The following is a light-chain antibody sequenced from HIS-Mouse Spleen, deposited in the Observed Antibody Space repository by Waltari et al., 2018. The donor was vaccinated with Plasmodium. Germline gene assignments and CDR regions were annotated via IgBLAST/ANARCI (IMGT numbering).Light chain of an antibody. J-gene: IGKJ1*01. Sequence: DIQMTQSPSTLSASVGDRVTITCRASQSISSWLAWYQQKPGKAPKLLIYKASSLESGVPSRFSGSGSGTEFTLTISSRQPDDFATYDCQQYNSYSTFGQGTKVEIK. V-gene: IGKV1-5*03. CDR2: KAS. CDR1: QSISSW. CDR3: QQYNSYST.